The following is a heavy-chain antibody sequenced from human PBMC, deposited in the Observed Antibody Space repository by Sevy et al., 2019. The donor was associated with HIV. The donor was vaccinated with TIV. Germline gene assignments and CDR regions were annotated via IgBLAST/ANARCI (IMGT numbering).Heavy chain of an antibody. V-gene: IGHV3-49*03. CDR2: IRSKGYGGTT. J-gene: IGHJ4*02. Sequence: GESLKISCTGAGFTFGDYAMSWFRQAPGKGLEWVGFIRSKGYGGTTEYAATVKGRFTISRDDSKTIAYLQMNSLKTEDTAVYYCTRGQYSSSSWRWYYFDYWGQGTLVTVSS. CDR3: TRGQYSSSSWRWYYFDY. CDR1: GFTFGDYA. D-gene: IGHD6-6*01.